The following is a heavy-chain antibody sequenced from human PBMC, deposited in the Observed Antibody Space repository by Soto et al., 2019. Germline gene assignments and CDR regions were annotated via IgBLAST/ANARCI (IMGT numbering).Heavy chain of an antibody. J-gene: IGHJ4*02. CDR3: ARGRGAAADYFDF. D-gene: IGHD6-13*01. CDR1: GFTFSDYY. CDR2: ISSSTSHT. Sequence: QVQLVESGGGLVQPGGSLRLSCAVSGFTFSDYYMTWIRQAPGKGLEWVSYISSSTSHTNYADSVKGRFTISRDNAKNSLFRQMNSLRAEDTAVYYCARGRGAAADYFDFWGQGTLVTVSS. V-gene: IGHV3-11*05.